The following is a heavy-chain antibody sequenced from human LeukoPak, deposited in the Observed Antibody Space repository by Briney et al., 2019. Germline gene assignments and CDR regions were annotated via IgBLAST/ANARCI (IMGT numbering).Heavy chain of an antibody. V-gene: IGHV3-23*01. CDR3: ASQPRSGWASDAFDV. CDR2: ISSSGGST. D-gene: IGHD6-19*01. J-gene: IGHJ3*01. CDR1: GFTFSSYA. Sequence: GGSLRLSCAASGFTFSSYAMSWVRQAPGKGLEWVSAISSSGGSTYDADSVKGRFTISRDNSKNTLYLQMNSLRAEDTAVYYCASQPRSGWASDAFDVWGQGTMVTVSS.